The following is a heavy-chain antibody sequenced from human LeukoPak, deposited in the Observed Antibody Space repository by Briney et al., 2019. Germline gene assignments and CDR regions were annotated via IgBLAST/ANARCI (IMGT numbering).Heavy chain of an antibody. CDR1: GGTLSSYA. CDR3: ARADSSGYSLDENFDY. V-gene: IGHV1-69*04. D-gene: IGHD3-22*01. J-gene: IGHJ4*02. Sequence: GASVKVSCKASGGTLSSYAINWVRQAPGQGLEWIGRIIPIFGIVNYAQNFQGRVTITADKSTNTAYMELSSLRSEDTAFYYCARADSSGYSLDENFDYWGQGTLATVSS. CDR2: IIPIFGIV.